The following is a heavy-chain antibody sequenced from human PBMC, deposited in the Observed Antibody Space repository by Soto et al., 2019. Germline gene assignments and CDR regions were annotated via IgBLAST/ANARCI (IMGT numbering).Heavy chain of an antibody. V-gene: IGHV1-18*01. CDR3: ARHHGPTTSENGFDP. CDR1: GYTFFTYD. Sequence: QVHLVQSGVEVKTPGASVKVSCQASGYTFFTYDISWVRQAPAHGLEWMGWISTYSGDTKYAQKVQGRVTMTTDTSTPTAYLELRSLRPDGTDVYYFARHHGPTTSENGFDPWGQGTLVTVSS. CDR2: ISTYSGDT. J-gene: IGHJ5*02. D-gene: IGHD5-12*01.